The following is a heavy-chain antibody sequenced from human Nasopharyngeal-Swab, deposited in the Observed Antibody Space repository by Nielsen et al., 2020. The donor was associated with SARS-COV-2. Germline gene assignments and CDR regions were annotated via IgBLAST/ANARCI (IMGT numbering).Heavy chain of an antibody. D-gene: IGHD3-22*01. V-gene: IGHV2-70*01. CDR2: IDWDDDK. J-gene: IGHJ4*02. Sequence: WIRQPPGKALEWLALIDWDDDKYYSTSLKTRLTISKDTSKNQVVLTMTNMDPVDTATYYCARAYYYDSSGCHFDYWGQGTLVTVSS. CDR3: ARAYYYDSSGCHFDY.